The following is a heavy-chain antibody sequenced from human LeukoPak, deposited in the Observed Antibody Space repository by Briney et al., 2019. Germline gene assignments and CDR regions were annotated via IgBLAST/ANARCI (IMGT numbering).Heavy chain of an antibody. J-gene: IGHJ6*02. CDR2: IIPILGIA. CDR1: GGTFSSYA. V-gene: IGHV1-69*04. Sequence: SVKVSCKASGGTFSSYAISWVRQAPGQGLEWMGRIIPILGIANYEQKFQGRVTITADKSTSTAYMELSSLRSEDTAVYYCASGIVVVVAARYYYGMDVWGQGTTVTVSS. CDR3: ASGIVVVVAARYYYGMDV. D-gene: IGHD2-15*01.